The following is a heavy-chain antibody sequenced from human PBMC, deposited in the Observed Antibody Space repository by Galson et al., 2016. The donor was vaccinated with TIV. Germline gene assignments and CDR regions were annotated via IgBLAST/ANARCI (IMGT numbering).Heavy chain of an antibody. V-gene: IGHV3-74*01. CDR2: INRDGSNT. CDR1: GFIFSTYW. CDR3: ARMNYDFWSGSNPGWWFDP. D-gene: IGHD3-3*01. J-gene: IGHJ5*02. Sequence: SLRLSCAGSGFIFSTYWMHWVRQVPGKGLLWVSHINRDGSNTSYADSVKGRFTISRDSAKNMVYLQMNSLSGEDTAVYYCARMNYDFWSGSNPGWWFDPWGQGTQVTVSS.